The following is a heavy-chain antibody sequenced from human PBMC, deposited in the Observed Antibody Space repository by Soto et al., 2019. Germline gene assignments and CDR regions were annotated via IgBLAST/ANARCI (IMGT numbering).Heavy chain of an antibody. J-gene: IGHJ4*02. D-gene: IGHD4-17*01. Sequence: QVQLVQSGAEVKKPGSSVKVSCKASGGTFSSYAISWVRQAPGQGLEWMGGIIPIFGTANYAQKFQGRVTITADESTSTASMELSRLRSEDTAVYYCARDYTPRGTVTTVSDWGQGTLVTVSS. CDR3: ARDYTPRGTVTTVSD. CDR1: GGTFSSYA. V-gene: IGHV1-69*12. CDR2: IIPIFGTA.